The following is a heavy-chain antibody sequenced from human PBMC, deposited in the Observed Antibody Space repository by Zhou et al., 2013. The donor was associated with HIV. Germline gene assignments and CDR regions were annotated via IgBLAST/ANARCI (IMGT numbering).Heavy chain of an antibody. D-gene: IGHD6-19*01. Sequence: QVQLQQWGAGLLKPSETLSLTCAVYGGSFSGYFWSWIRQPPGKGLEWIGEINHGGNTNYNPSLKSRVTMSVDTSKNQFSLKLSSVTAADTAVYYCARAGSGWYLSFFDYVGPGNPAHRLL. J-gene: IGHJ4*02. CDR2: INHGGNT. V-gene: IGHV4-34*01. CDR1: GGSFSGYF. CDR3: ARAGSGWYLSFFDY.